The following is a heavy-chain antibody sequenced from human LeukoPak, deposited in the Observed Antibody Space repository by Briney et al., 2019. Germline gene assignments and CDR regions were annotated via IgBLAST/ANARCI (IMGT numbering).Heavy chain of an antibody. CDR1: GHTFTSYA. V-gene: IGHV1-3*01. Sequence: ASVKVSCKASGHTFTSYAMHWVRQAPGQRLEWMGWINAGNGNTKYSQKFQGRVTITRDTSASTAYMELSSLRSEDTAMYYCARLTYYYDSSGQNWFDPWGQGTLVTVSS. J-gene: IGHJ5*02. CDR3: ARLTYYYDSSGQNWFDP. CDR2: INAGNGNT. D-gene: IGHD3-22*01.